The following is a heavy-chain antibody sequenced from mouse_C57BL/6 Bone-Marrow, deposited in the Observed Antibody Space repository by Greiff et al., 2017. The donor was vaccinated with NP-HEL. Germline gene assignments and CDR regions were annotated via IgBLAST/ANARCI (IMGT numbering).Heavy chain of an antibody. CDR1: GFSLTSYG. CDR2: IWSGGST. D-gene: IGHD1-1*01. CDR3: ARKWTVVPFAY. V-gene: IGHV2-2*01. Sequence: QVQLQQSGPGLVQPSQSLSITCTVSGFSLTSYGVHWVRQSPGKGLEWLGVIWSGGSTVYNAAFISRLSISKDNSKSQVFFKMNSLQADDTAIYYCARKWTVVPFAYWGQGTLVTVSA. J-gene: IGHJ3*01.